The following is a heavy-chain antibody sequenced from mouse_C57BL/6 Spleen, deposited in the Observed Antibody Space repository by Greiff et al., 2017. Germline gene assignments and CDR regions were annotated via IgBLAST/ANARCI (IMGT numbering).Heavy chain of an antibody. CDR1: GYSITSGYY. V-gene: IGHV3-6*01. CDR3: ARDYDGYWFAY. J-gene: IGHJ3*01. D-gene: IGHD2-3*01. CDR2: ISYDGSN. Sequence: EVQVVESGPGLVKPSQSLSLTCSVTGYSITSGYYWNWIRQFPGNKLEWMGYISYDGSNNYNPSLKNRISITRDTSKNQFFLKLNSVTTEDTATYYCARDYDGYWFAYWGQGTLVTVSA.